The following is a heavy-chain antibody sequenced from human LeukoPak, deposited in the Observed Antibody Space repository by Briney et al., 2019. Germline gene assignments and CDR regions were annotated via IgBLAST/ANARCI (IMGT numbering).Heavy chain of an antibody. D-gene: IGHD2-2*01. CDR2: ISGRGAST. CDR3: ATTVAWIPAAPPQYCFDN. CDR1: GFTFNTYA. Sequence: GGSLRLSCAASGFTFNTYAMSWVRQAPGKGLEWVSAISGRGASTYYTDSVKGRFTISRDNSKNTLYLQMGSLRADDTAVYYCATTVAWIPAAPPQYCFDNRGQGTLVTVPS. V-gene: IGHV3-23*01. J-gene: IGHJ4*02.